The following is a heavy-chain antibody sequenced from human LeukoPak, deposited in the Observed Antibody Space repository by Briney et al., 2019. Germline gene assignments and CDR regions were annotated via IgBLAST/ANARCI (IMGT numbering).Heavy chain of an antibody. Sequence: PGGSLRLSCAASGFIFSSYWMSWVRQAPGKGLEWVANIQQDGGEKYYVDSVKGRFTISRDNAKNSLYLQINSLRAEDTAVYYCSGGNLYWYFDLWGRGTLVTVSS. V-gene: IGHV3-7*01. CDR2: IQQDGGEK. CDR3: SGGNLYWYFDL. J-gene: IGHJ2*01. CDR1: GFIFSSYW. D-gene: IGHD4-23*01.